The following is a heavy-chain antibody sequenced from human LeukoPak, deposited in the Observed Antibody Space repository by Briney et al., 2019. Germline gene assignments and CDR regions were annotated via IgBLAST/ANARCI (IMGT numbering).Heavy chain of an antibody. D-gene: IGHD3-10*01. J-gene: IGHJ5*02. V-gene: IGHV1-18*01. CDR1: GYSFILYG. CDR3: SREGRRSRSSWLDP. CDR2: ISTSTGDT. Sequence: GASVKVSCKTSGYSFILYGISWVRQAPGQGPEWMGWISTSTGDTKYTQKFQGRVTLTTDTSTSTAYMELSSLRSDDTAVYYCSREGRRSRSSWLDPWGQRTLVIV.